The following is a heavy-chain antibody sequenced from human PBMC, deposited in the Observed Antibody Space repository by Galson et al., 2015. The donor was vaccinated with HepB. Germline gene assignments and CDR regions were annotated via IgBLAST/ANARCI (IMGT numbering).Heavy chain of an antibody. CDR3: ARAYSGRIKRQYCSNTGCYDYYYYMDV. J-gene: IGHJ6*03. Sequence: SVKVSCKASGGTFSSYAISWVRQAPGQGLEWMGGIIPIFGTSHYAQKFQGRVTITADESTSTAYVEVSRLRSEDTAVYYCARAYSGRIKRQYCSNTGCYDYYYYMDVWGKGTTVTVSS. CDR2: IIPIFGTS. V-gene: IGHV1-69*13. D-gene: IGHD2-2*01. CDR1: GGTFSSYA.